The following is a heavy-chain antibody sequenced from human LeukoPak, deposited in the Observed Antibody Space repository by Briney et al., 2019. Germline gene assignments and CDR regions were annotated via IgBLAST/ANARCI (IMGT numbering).Heavy chain of an antibody. CDR3: AREPYYDSSGYCLDY. Sequence: GGSLRLSCAASGFTFSSYGMHWVRQAPGKGLGWVAFIRYDGSNKYYADSVKGRFTISRDNSKNTLYLQMNSLRAEDTAVYYCAREPYYDSSGYCLDYWGQGTLVTVSS. CDR1: GFTFSSYG. V-gene: IGHV3-30*02. D-gene: IGHD3-22*01. J-gene: IGHJ4*02. CDR2: IRYDGSNK.